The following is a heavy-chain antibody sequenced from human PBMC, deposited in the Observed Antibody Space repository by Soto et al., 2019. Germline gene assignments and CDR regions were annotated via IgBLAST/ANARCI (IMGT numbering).Heavy chain of an antibody. CDR3: ARVDTAMGLDC. J-gene: IGHJ4*02. Sequence: EVQLVESGGGLVQPGGSLRLSCAASGFTFSSYDMHWVRQATGKGLEWVSAIGTAGDTYYPGSVKGRFTSSRENAKNSLYLQMNSLRAEDTAVYYCARVDTAMGLDCWGQGTLVTVSS. D-gene: IGHD5-18*01. CDR1: GFTFSSYD. V-gene: IGHV3-13*01. CDR2: IGTAGDT.